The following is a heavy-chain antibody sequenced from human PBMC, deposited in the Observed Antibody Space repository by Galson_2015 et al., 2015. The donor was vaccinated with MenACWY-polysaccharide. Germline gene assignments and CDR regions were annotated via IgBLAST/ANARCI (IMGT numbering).Heavy chain of an antibody. Sequence: LRLSCAASGFTFSSYGMHWVRQAPGKGLEWVAFIQYDGSNKYYADSVKGRFTISRDNSKNTLYLQMNSLRAEDTAVYYCAKDPGATIHWGQGTLVTVSS. D-gene: IGHD5-24*01. CDR2: IQYDGSNK. CDR1: GFTFSSYG. CDR3: AKDPGATIH. J-gene: IGHJ4*02. V-gene: IGHV3-30*02.